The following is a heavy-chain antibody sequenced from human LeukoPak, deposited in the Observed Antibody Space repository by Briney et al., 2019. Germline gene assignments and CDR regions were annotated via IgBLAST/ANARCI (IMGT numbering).Heavy chain of an antibody. CDR2: IYYDGRT. J-gene: IGHJ5*02. Sequence: SETLSLTCTVSGGSISTNNYYWGWICQPPGKGLEWIGHIYYDGRTYYNPSLKSRVTMSVDTSKNQFSLKLSSVTAADTAVYYCARHRGSSSEFDPWGLGTLVTISS. CDR1: GGSISTNNYY. V-gene: IGHV4-39*01. D-gene: IGHD6-6*01. CDR3: ARHRGSSSEFDP.